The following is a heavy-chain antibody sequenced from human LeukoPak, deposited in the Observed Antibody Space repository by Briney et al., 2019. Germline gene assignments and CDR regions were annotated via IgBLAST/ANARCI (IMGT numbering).Heavy chain of an antibody. CDR2: INWNGGST. J-gene: IGHJ4*02. D-gene: IGHD5-12*01. Sequence: GGSLRLSCAASGFTFDDYGMSWVRQAPGEGLEWVSGINWNGGSTGYADSVKGRFTISRDNAKISLYLQMNSLRAEDTAMYYCARGRYSGTTYYFDYWGLGTLVTVSS. CDR3: ARGRYSGTTYYFDY. V-gene: IGHV3-20*04. CDR1: GFTFDDYG.